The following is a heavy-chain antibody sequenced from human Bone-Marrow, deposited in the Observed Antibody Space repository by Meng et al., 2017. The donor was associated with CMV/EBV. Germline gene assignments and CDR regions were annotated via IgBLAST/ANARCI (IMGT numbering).Heavy chain of an antibody. V-gene: IGHV4-39*01. CDR2: IYYSGST. Sequence: SETLSLTCTVSGGSISSSSYYWGWIRQPPGKGLEWIGSIYYSGSTYYNPSLKSRVTISVDTSKNQFSLKLSSVTAADTAVYYCATYYDFWSGYYSDYWGQGTLVPVSS. J-gene: IGHJ4*02. CDR1: GGSISSSSYY. D-gene: IGHD3-3*01. CDR3: ATYYDFWSGYYSDY.